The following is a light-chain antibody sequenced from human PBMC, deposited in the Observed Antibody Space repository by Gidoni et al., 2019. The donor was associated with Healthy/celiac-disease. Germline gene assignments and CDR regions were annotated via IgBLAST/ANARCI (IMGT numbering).Light chain of an antibody. CDR3: QSYDTTLSGSHVV. CDR2: ANS. Sequence: SVLTQPPSVSGAPGQRVTIPCTGSSYNIGTGYDVNWYQQLPGTAPKLLIYANSIRPSGVPDRVSGSKSGTSASLGITGLQAEDEADYYCQSYDTTLSGSHVVFGGGTKLTVL. V-gene: IGLV1-40*01. CDR1: SYNIGTGYD. J-gene: IGLJ2*01.